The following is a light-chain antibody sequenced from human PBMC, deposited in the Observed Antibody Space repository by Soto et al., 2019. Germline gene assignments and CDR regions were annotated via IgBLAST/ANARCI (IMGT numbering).Light chain of an antibody. V-gene: IGKV3-15*01. CDR1: QSLNTD. Sequence: EILMTQSPDSLSVSPGETATLPCRASQSLNTDLAWYQQKPGQAPRLLLYGASTRATGISTRFSGGGSGTEFTLTISGLQSEDSAVYYCQQYKSWPPITFGQGTRLEIK. CDR2: GAS. CDR3: QQYKSWPPIT. J-gene: IGKJ5*01.